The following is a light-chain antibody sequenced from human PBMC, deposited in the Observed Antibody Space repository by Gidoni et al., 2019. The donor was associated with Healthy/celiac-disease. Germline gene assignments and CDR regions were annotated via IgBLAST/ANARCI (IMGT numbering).Light chain of an antibody. CDR2: GAS. CDR3: QQYGSSPLWT. CDR1: QSVSSSY. Sequence: ELVLTQSPGTLSLSPGERATLSFRASQSVSSSYLAWYQQKPGQAPRLLIYGASSRATGIPDRFSGSGSGTDFTLTISRLEPEDFAVYYCQQYGSSPLWTFGQXTKVEIK. V-gene: IGKV3-20*01. J-gene: IGKJ1*01.